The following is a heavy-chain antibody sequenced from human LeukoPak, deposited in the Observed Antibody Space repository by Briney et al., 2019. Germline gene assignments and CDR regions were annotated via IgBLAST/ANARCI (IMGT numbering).Heavy chain of an antibody. D-gene: IGHD5-18*01. CDR1: GFTFSNYA. V-gene: IGHV3-23*01. CDR2: ISGSGGST. CDR3: AKDYSYGYYSYGMDV. J-gene: IGHJ6*02. Sequence: QPGGSLRLSCAASGFTFSNYAMSWVRQASGKGLEWVSAISGSGGSTYYADSVKGRFTISRDNSKNTLYLQMNSLRAEDTAVYYCAKDYSYGYYSYGMDVWGQGTTVTVSS.